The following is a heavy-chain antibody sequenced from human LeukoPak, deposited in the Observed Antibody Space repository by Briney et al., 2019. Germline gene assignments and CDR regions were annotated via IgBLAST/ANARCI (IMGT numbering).Heavy chain of an antibody. CDR1: GFTFSDYY. D-gene: IGHD4-11*01. J-gene: IGHJ5*02. V-gene: IGHV3-11*04. Sequence: GGSLRLSCAASGFTFSDYYMSWIRQAPGKGLEWVSYISSSGSTIYYADSVKGRLTISRDNAKNSLYLQMNSLRAEDTAVYYCARYSNYYNWFDPWGQGTLVTVSS. CDR2: ISSSGSTI. CDR3: ARYSNYYNWFDP.